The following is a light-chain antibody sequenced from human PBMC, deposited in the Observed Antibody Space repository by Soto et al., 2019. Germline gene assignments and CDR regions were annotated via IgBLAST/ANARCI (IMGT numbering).Light chain of an antibody. J-gene: IGKJ4*01. CDR1: QSVSSSY. CDR3: RQYLSSPPLT. CDR2: GAS. Sequence: EIVLTQSPGTLSLSPGERATLSCRASQSVSSSYLAWYQQKPGQPPRLLIYGASSSTTGIPDRFSGSGAGTDLSLTISRLEPEDVAVYYCRQYLSSPPLTFGEGTKVEIK. V-gene: IGKV3-20*01.